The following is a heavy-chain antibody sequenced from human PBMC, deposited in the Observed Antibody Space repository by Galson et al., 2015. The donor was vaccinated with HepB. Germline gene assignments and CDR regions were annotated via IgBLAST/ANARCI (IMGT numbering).Heavy chain of an antibody. CDR3: ARDSKNYYDSRGYPDY. J-gene: IGHJ4*02. D-gene: IGHD3-22*01. CDR2: ISYDGSDK. Sequence: SLRLSCAASGFSFSSYAMHWVRQAPGKGLDWVAVISYDGSDKYYADSVKGRVTISRDNSKNTLYLQMNSLRAEDTAVYYCARDSKNYYDSRGYPDYWGQGTLVTVSS. V-gene: IGHV3-30*04. CDR1: GFSFSSYA.